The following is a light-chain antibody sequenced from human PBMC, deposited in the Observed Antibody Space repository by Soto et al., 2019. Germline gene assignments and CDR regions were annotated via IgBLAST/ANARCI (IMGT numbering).Light chain of an antibody. CDR2: EDD. V-gene: IGLV2-23*01. Sequence: QSALTQPASVSGSLGQSITISCTGTSSNVENYNLVSWYQQHPGKAPKLIIYEDDKRPSGVSSRFSGSKSGITASLTISGLQAEDEADYYCCSYADSSSWVFGGGTKLTVL. J-gene: IGLJ3*02. CDR1: SSNVENYNL. CDR3: CSYADSSSWV.